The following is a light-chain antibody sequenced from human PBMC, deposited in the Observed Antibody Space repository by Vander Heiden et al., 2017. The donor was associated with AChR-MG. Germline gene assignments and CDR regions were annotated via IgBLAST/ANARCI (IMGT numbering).Light chain of an antibody. Sequence: SSELTQDPAVSVASGQTVRITCKGDSRRSYYASWYQQKPGRAPVLVIYGKNNRPSGVPDRFSGSSSGNTASLTITGAQAEDEADYYCNSRDSSGNHWVFGGGTKLTVL. J-gene: IGLJ3*02. CDR3: NSRDSSGNHWV. CDR2: GKN. V-gene: IGLV3-19*01. CDR1: SRRSYY.